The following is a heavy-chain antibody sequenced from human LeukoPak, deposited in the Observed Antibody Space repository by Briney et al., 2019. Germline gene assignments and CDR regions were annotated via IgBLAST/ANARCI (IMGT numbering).Heavy chain of an antibody. CDR2: INSDGSNT. CDR3: ARGHYYGMDV. V-gene: IGHV3-74*01. Sequence: GGSLRLSCAASGFALSGFWMHWVRQAPGKGLVWVSSINSDGSNTIYAESVKGRVTISRDNAKNTLYLQVNSLRADDTAVYYCARGHYYGMDVWGQGTTVTVSS. J-gene: IGHJ6*02. CDR1: GFALSGFW.